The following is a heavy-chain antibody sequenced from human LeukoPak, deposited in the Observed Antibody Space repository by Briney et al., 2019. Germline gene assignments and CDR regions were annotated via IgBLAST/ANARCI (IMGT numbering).Heavy chain of an antibody. CDR3: ARRWGIAAAGGGDY. Sequence: SETLSLTCTVSGYSISSGYYWGWIRQPPGKGLEWIGSIYHSGSTYYNPSLKSRVTISVDTSKNQFSLKLSSVTAADTAVYYCARRWGIAAAGGGDYWGQGTLVTVSS. V-gene: IGHV4-38-2*02. J-gene: IGHJ4*02. CDR1: GYSISSGYY. D-gene: IGHD6-13*01. CDR2: IYHSGST.